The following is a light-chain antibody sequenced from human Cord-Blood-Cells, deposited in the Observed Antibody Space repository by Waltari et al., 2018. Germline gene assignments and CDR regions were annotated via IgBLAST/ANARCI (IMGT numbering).Light chain of an antibody. CDR3: QQSYSTPWT. J-gene: IGKJ1*01. V-gene: IGKV1-39*01. Sequence: DIQMTQSPSSLSASVGDRVTITCRASQSIRSYLNWYQQKPGKAPKLLIYTASSLQSGVPSRFSGSGSGTDFTLTISSLQPEEFATYYCQQSYSTPWTFGQGTKVEIK. CDR1: QSIRSY. CDR2: TAS.